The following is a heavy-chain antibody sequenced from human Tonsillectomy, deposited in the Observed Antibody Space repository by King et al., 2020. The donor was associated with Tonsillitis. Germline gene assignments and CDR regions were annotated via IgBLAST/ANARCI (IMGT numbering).Heavy chain of an antibody. CDR3: SKAKGGYYYDSIGYSPFYYYGMDV. V-gene: IGHV3-23*04. Sequence: VQLVESGGGLVQPGGSLRLSCAASGFTFSSYAMSWVRQAPGKGLEWVSAISGSGGSTYYADSVKGRFTISRDNSKNTLYLQMNSLRAEDTAVYYCSKAKGGYYYDSIGYSPFYYYGMDVWGQGTPVTVSS. CDR1: GFTFSSYA. D-gene: IGHD3-22*01. J-gene: IGHJ6*02. CDR2: ISGSGGST.